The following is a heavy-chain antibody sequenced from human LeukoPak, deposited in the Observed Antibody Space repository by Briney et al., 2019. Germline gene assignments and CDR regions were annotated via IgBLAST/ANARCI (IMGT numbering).Heavy chain of an antibody. CDR2: IIPILGIA. D-gene: IGHD3-22*01. Sequence: SVKVSCKASGGTFSSYAISWVRQAPGQGLEWMGRIIPILGIANYAQKFQGRVTITADKPTSTAYMELSSLRSEDTAVYYCARDYYDSSGYYDAFDIWGQGTMVTVSS. CDR3: ARDYYDSSGYYDAFDI. V-gene: IGHV1-69*04. J-gene: IGHJ3*02. CDR1: GGTFSSYA.